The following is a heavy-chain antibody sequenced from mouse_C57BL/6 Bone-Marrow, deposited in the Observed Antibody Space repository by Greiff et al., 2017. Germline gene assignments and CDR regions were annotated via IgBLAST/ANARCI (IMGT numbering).Heavy chain of an antibody. J-gene: IGHJ2*01. Sequence: EVQLVESGGDLVKPGGSLKLSCAASGFTFSSYGMSWVRQTPDKRLEWVATISSGGSYTYYPDSVKGRFTLSRDNAKNTLYLQMSSLKSEDTAMYYCARQIVATSYYFDYWGQGTTLTVSS. D-gene: IGHD1-1*01. CDR1: GFTFSSYG. V-gene: IGHV5-6*01. CDR3: ARQIVATSYYFDY. CDR2: ISSGGSYT.